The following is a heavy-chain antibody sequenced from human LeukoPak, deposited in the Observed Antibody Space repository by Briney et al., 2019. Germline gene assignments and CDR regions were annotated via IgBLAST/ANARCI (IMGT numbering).Heavy chain of an antibody. CDR2: IYTSGST. V-gene: IGHV4-4*07. CDR1: GGSISSYY. J-gene: IGHJ3*02. Sequence: PSETLSLTCTVSGGSISSYYWSWIRQPAGKGLEWIGRIYTSGSTNYNPSLKSRVTISVDTSKNQFSLNLSSVTAADTAEYYCAREADYFDSSGDDAFDIWGQGTMVTVSS. D-gene: IGHD3-22*01. CDR3: AREADYFDSSGDDAFDI.